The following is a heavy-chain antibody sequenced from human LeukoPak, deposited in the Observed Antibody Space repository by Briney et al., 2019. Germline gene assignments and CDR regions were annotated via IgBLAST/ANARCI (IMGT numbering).Heavy chain of an antibody. Sequence: ASVKLSCKASGYTFTSYDINWVRQATGQGLEWMGWMNPNSGNTGYAQKFQGRVTMTRNTSISTAYMELSSLRSEDTAVYYCARGSGYYDFWSGSPDVWGQGTTVTVSS. CDR2: MNPNSGNT. V-gene: IGHV1-8*01. CDR3: ARGSGYYDFWSGSPDV. D-gene: IGHD3-3*01. J-gene: IGHJ6*02. CDR1: GYTFTSYD.